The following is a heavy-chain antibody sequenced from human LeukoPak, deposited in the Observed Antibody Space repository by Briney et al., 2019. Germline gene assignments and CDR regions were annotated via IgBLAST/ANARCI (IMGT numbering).Heavy chain of an antibody. J-gene: IGHJ6*03. CDR1: GYTFTSYG. V-gene: IGHV1-18*01. CDR2: ISAYNGNT. D-gene: IGHD5-24*01. CDR3: ARVLLMASYYYMDV. Sequence: ASVKVSCKASGYTFTSYGISWVRQAPGQGLEWMGWISAYNGNTNYAQKLQGRVTMATDTSTSTAYMELRSLRSDDTAVYYCARVLLMASYYYMDVWGKGTTVTVSS.